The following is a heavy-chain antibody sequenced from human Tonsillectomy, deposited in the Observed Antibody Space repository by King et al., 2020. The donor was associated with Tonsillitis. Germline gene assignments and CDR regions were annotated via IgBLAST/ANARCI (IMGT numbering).Heavy chain of an antibody. CDR2: ISGSGGST. CDR1: GFTFSSYA. J-gene: IGHJ3*02. D-gene: IGHD3-16*02. CDR3: AKAGSMITFGGVIVTDAFDI. Sequence: VQLVESGGGLVQPGGSLRLSCAASGFTFSSYAMSWVRQAPGKGLEWVSAISGSGGSTYYADSVKGRFTISRDNSKTTLYLQMNSLRAEDTAVYYCAKAGSMITFGGVIVTDAFDIWGQGTMVTVSS. V-gene: IGHV3-23*04.